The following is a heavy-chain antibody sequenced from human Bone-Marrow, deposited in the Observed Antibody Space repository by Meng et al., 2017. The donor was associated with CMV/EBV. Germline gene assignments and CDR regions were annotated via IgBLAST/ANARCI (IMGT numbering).Heavy chain of an antibody. D-gene: IGHD6-13*01. V-gene: IGHV4-59*01. CDR3: AREIAAGAYWFDP. CDR2: IYYSGST. Sequence: SETLSLTCTVSGGSISSYYWSWIRQPPGKGLEWIGYIYYSGSTNYNPSLKSRVTISVDTSKNQFSLKLSSVTAADTAVYYCAREIAAGAYWFDPWGQGTLVTVSS. J-gene: IGHJ5*02. CDR1: GGSISSYY.